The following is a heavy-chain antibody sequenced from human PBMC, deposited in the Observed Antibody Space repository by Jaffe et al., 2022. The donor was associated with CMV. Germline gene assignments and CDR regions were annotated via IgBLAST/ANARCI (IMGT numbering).Heavy chain of an antibody. D-gene: IGHD3-9*01. J-gene: IGHJ4*02. V-gene: IGHV3-66*01. CDR1: GFTVSSNY. CDR2: IYSGGST. Sequence: EVQLVESGGGLVQPGGSLRLSCAASGFTVSSNYMSWVRQAPGKGLEWVSVIYSGGSTYYADSVKGRFTISRDNSKNTLYLQMNSLRAEDTAVYYCAHRILFDPGAGGAEYWGQGTLVTVSS. CDR3: AHRILFDPGAGGAEY.